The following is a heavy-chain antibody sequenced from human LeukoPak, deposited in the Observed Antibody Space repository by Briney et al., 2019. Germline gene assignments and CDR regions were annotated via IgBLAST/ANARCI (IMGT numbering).Heavy chain of an antibody. D-gene: IGHD3-9*01. CDR1: GYTFTSYY. Sequence: ASVKVSCKASGYTFTSYYMHWVRQAPGQGLEWMGWINPNSGGTNYAQKFQGRVTMTRDTSISTAYMELSRLRSDDTAVYYCARFFGILTGYYRGWFDPWGQGTLVTVSS. V-gene: IGHV1-2*02. CDR2: INPNSGGT. CDR3: ARFFGILTGYYRGWFDP. J-gene: IGHJ5*02.